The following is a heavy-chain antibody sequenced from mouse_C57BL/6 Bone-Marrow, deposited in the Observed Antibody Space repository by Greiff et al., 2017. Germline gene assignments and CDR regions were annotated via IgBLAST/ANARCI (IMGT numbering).Heavy chain of an antibody. D-gene: IGHD1-1*01. J-gene: IGHJ2*01. V-gene: IGHV3-6*01. CDR2: ISYDGSN. Sequence: EVQLQQSGPGLVKPSQSLSLTCSVTGYSITSGYYWNWIRQFPGNKLEWMGYISYDGSNNYNPSLKNRISITRDTSKNQFFLKLNSVTTEDTATYYCATGSSYCDYWGQGTTLTVSS. CDR3: ATGSSYCDY. CDR1: GYSITSGYY.